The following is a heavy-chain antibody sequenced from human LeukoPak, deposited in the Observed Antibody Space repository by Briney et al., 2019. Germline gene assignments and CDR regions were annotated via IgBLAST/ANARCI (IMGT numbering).Heavy chain of an antibody. Sequence: GGSLRLSCAASGFNFSAYWMSWVRQAPGKGLEWVANIKQDGSEKYYADSVKGRFTISRDNSKNTLYLQMNSLRAEDTAVYYCARDQAYCSSTSCYRYLDYWGQGTLVTVSS. D-gene: IGHD2-2*01. CDR2: IKQDGSEK. V-gene: IGHV3-7*01. CDR3: ARDQAYCSSTSCYRYLDY. CDR1: GFNFSAYW. J-gene: IGHJ4*02.